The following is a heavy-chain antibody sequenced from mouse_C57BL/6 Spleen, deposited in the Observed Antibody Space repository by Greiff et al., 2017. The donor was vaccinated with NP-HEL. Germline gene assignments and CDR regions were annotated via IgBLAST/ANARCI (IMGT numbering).Heavy chain of an antibody. V-gene: IGHV1-18*01. Sequence: VQLQQSGPELVKPGASVKIPCKASGYTFTDYHMDWVKQSHGKSLEWIGDINPNNGGTIYNQKFKGKATLTVDKSSSTAYMELRSLTSEDTAVYYCARRYYGSSFYYYAMDYWGQGTSVTVSS. CDR2: INPNNGGT. CDR1: GYTFTDYH. J-gene: IGHJ4*01. CDR3: ARRYYGSSFYYYAMDY. D-gene: IGHD1-1*01.